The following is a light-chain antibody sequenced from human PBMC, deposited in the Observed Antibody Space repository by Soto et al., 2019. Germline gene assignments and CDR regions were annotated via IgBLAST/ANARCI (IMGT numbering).Light chain of an antibody. V-gene: IGKV1-5*01. CDR1: QSIGNW. Sequence: DIQMTQSPSTLSASVGDRVTITCRASQSIGNWLAWYQQKPGKAPKFLIYDASSLEAGVPSRFSGSGSGTXXXXTXSSLQPDDFATYYCQQYDSYSPTFGQGTKVEIK. CDR3: QQYDSYSPT. CDR2: DAS. J-gene: IGKJ1*01.